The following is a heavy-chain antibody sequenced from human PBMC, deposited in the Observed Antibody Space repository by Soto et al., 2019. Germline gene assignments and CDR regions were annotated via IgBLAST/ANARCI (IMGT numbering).Heavy chain of an antibody. J-gene: IGHJ4*02. V-gene: IGHV1-69*01. CDR2: IIPIFGTA. Sequence: QVQLVQSGAEVKKPGSSVKVSCKASGGTFSSYAISWVRQAPGQGLEWMGGIIPIFGTANYAQKFQGRVTITADGSTGQAYMGVGSLGTEDTALYYCARQPQWERAVLYFWGQGTLGTVSS. CDR3: ARQPQWERAVLYF. CDR1: GGTFSSYA. D-gene: IGHD1-26*01.